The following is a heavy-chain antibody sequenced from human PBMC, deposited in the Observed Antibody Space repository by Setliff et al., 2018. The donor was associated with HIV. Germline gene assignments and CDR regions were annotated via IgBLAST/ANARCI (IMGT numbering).Heavy chain of an antibody. D-gene: IGHD2-2*01. J-gene: IGHJ4*02. CDR2: ISRSGSTI. CDR1: GFTFRSYE. V-gene: IGHV3-48*03. Sequence: HPGGSLRLSCAASGFTFRSYEMNWVRQAPGKGLEWVSYISRSGSTIHYADSVKGRFTISRDNAKNSLYLQMNSLRAEDTAVYYCARGEPSILIEPAAFFDYWGQGTLVTVSS. CDR3: ARGEPSILIEPAAFFDY.